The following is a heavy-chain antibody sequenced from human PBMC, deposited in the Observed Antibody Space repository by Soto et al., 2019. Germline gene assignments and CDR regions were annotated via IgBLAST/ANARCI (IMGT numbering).Heavy chain of an antibody. V-gene: IGHV3-30*18. CDR3: AEELIASRSVLDS. CDR2: ISHDGRKT. Sequence: GGSMRDPYTAFGFNFRSYGVHCVRQVQGKGLEWLAVISHDGRKTYYADSVKGRFTISRDNSKNTLYLQMNSLRPEDTAVYSCAEELIASRSVLDSWGQGTLVIVSS. D-gene: IGHD3-22*01. J-gene: IGHJ4*02. CDR1: GFNFRSYG.